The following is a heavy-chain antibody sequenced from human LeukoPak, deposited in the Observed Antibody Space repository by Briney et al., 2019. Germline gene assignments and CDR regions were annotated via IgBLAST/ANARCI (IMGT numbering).Heavy chain of an antibody. J-gene: IGHJ4*02. CDR3: AREEYYYDSSAPGDY. Sequence: PGGSLRLSCAASGFTLSSYWMHWVRQAPGKGLVWVSRINSDGSSTSYADSVKGRFTISRDNAKNTLYLQMNSLRAEDTAVYYCAREEYYYDSSAPGDYWGQGTLVTVSS. V-gene: IGHV3-74*01. CDR1: GFTLSSYW. CDR2: INSDGSST. D-gene: IGHD3-22*01.